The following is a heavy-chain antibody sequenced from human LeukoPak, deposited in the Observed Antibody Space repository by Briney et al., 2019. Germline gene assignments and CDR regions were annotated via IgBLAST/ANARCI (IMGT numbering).Heavy chain of an antibody. V-gene: IGHV3-23*01. D-gene: IGHD5-18*01. CDR2: MSNRGNSA. Sequence: GGSLRLFCTASGFIFSTYAMSWVRQAPGKGLEWVSTMSNRGNSAYYADSVKGRFTISRDNSKNTLYLQMNGLRSEDTAVYYCAKILQQYNYGGFDYWGQGTLVTVSS. CDR3: AKILQQYNYGGFDY. CDR1: GFIFSTYA. J-gene: IGHJ4*02.